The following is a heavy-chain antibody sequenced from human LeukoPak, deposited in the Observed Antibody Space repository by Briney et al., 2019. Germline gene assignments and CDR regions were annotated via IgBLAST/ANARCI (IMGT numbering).Heavy chain of an antibody. J-gene: IGHJ3*02. CDR2: INHSGST. CDR3: ARGLRITMIVVVLDAFDI. V-gene: IGHV4-34*01. Sequence: PSETLSLTCAVYGGSFSGYYWSWIRQSPGKGLEWIGEINHSGSTNYNPSLKSRVTISVDTSKNQFSLKLSSVTAADTAVYYCARGLRITMIVVVLDAFDIWGQGTMVTVSS. CDR1: GGSFSGYY. D-gene: IGHD3-22*01.